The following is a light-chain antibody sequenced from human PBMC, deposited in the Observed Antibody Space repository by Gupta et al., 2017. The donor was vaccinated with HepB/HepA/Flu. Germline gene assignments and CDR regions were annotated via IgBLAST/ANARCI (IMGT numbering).Light chain of an antibody. CDR1: LSNIVDNT. CDR3: VAWDDGLNGLV. CDR2: YDD. J-gene: IGLJ3*02. V-gene: IGLV1-36*01. Sequence: QSVVTQPPSVPEDPRQRATISCSGSLSNIVDNTVNWYQQLPGKAPKLLIYYDDLLPPGVSDRFSGSQSVTSASRTICVRQSEEEADNYFVAWDDGLNGLVFGGGTKLTVL.